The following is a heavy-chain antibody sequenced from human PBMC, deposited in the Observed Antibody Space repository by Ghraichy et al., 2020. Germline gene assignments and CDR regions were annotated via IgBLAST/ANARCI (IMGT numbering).Heavy chain of an antibody. V-gene: IGHV3-53*01. CDR3: ARDLPRGES. CDR2: IYSGGST. Sequence: GESLNISCAASGFTVSSNYMSWVRQAPGKGLEWVSVIYSGGSTYYADSVKGRFTISRDKSKNTLYLQMNSLRAEDTAVYYCARDLPRGESWGQGTMVTVSS. CDR1: GFTVSSNY. D-gene: IGHD5-12*01. J-gene: IGHJ3*01.